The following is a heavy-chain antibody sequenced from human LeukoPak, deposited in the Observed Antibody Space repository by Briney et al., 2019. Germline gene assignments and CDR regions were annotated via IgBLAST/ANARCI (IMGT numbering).Heavy chain of an antibody. Sequence: ASVKVSCKASGYIFTNYAMNWVRQAPGQGLEWMGWINTNTGNPTYAQGFTGRFVFSLDTSVSTAYLQISSLKAEDTAVYYCAREPNHYYDRSWYYGDYLGQGTLGTGSS. CDR2: INTNTGNP. J-gene: IGHJ4*01. V-gene: IGHV7-4-1*02. CDR1: GYIFTNYA. D-gene: IGHD3-22*01. CDR3: AREPNHYYDRSWYYGDY.